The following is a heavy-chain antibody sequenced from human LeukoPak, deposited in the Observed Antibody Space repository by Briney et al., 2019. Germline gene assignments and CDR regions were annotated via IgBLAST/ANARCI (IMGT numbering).Heavy chain of an antibody. J-gene: IGHJ5*02. CDR3: ARDIKGLAAAGNWFDP. Sequence: SQTLSLTCTVSGGSISSGSYYWSWIRQPAGKGLEWIGRIYTSGSTNYNPSLKSRVTISVDTSKNQFSLKLSSVTAADTAVYYCARDIKGLAAAGNWFDPWGQGTLVTVSS. D-gene: IGHD6-13*01. V-gene: IGHV4-61*02. CDR1: GGSISSGSYY. CDR2: IYTSGST.